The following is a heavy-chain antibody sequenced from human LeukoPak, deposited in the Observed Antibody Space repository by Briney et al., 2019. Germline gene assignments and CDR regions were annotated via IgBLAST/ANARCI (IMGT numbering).Heavy chain of an antibody. CDR2: MNPNSGNP. J-gene: IGHJ4*02. V-gene: IGHV1-8*01. CDR1: GYTFTSYD. CDR3: ARGWWYY. Sequence: ASVKVSCKASGYTFTSYDIEWARQAPGQGLEWMGSMNPNSGNPGYAQKFQGRVTMTRNTSISTAYMELSSLRSEDTAVYYCARGWWYYWGQGTLVTVSA. D-gene: IGHD2-15*01.